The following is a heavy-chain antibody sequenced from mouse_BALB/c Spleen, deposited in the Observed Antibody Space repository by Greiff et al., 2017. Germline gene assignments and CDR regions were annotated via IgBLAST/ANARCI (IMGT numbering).Heavy chain of an antibody. CDR2: IDPETGGT. J-gene: IGHJ2*01. Sequence: VHLVESGAELVRPGASVTLSCKASGYTFTDYEMHWVKQTPVHGLEWIGAIDPETGGTAYNQKFKGKATLTADKSSSTAYMELRSLTSEDSAVYYCTREDWLRRFDYWGQGTTLTVSS. CDR3: TREDWLRRFDY. V-gene: IGHV1-15*01. CDR1: GYTFTDYE. D-gene: IGHD2-2*01.